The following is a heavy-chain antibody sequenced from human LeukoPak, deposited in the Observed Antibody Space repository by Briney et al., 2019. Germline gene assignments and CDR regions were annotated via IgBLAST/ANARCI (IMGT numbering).Heavy chain of an antibody. CDR2: ISYDGSNK. V-gene: IGHV3-30*18. CDR3: AKGRRVGSLIAADY. D-gene: IGHD6-13*01. J-gene: IGHJ4*02. Sequence: GRSLRLSCAASGFTFSSYGMHWVRQAPGKGLEWVAVISYDGSNKYYADSVKGRFTISRDNSKDTLYLQMNSLRAEDTAVYYCAKGRRVGSLIAADYWGQGTLVTVSS. CDR1: GFTFSSYG.